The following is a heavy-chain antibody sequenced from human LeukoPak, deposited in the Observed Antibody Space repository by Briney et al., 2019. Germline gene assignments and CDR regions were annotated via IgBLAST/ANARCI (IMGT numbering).Heavy chain of an antibody. J-gene: IGHJ4*02. CDR3: ARGPEHYDILTGIDY. CDR1: GGSISTSSYY. V-gene: IGHV4-39*01. D-gene: IGHD3-9*01. Sequence: SETLSLTCTVSGGSISTSSYYWGWVRQPPGKGLEWIGNIFYSGSTYYNPSLKGRVTISVDTSKNQFSLKLSSVTAADTAVYYCARGPEHYDILTGIDYWGQGTLVTVSS. CDR2: IFYSGST.